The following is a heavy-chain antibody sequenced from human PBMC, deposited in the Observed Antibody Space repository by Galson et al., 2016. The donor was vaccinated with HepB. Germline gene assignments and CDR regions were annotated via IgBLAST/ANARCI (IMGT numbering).Heavy chain of an antibody. V-gene: IGHV4-34*01. CDR2: INHSGST. CDR3: ARGDNPDYGDYASAYYYMDV. Sequence: SETLSLTCAVYGGSFSGYYWSWIRQPPGKGLEWIGEINHSGSTNYNPSLKSRVPISVDTSKNQFSLKLSSVTAADTAVYYCARGDNPDYGDYASAYYYMDVWGKGTTVTVSS. CDR1: GGSFSGYY. D-gene: IGHD4-17*01. J-gene: IGHJ6*03.